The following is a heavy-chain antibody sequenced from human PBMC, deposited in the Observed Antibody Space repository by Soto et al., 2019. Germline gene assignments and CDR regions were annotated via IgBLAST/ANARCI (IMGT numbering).Heavy chain of an antibody. CDR1: GFTFSSYA. CDR2: ISGSGGST. CDR3: AKDRYYDILTGYYDGY. J-gene: IGHJ4*02. Sequence: EVQLLESGGGLVQPGGSLRLSCAASGFTFSSYAMSWVRQAPGKGLELVSAISGSGGSTYYADSVKGRFTISRDNSKNTLYLQMNSLRAEDTAVYYCAKDRYYDILTGYYDGYWGQGTLVTVSS. V-gene: IGHV3-23*01. D-gene: IGHD3-9*01.